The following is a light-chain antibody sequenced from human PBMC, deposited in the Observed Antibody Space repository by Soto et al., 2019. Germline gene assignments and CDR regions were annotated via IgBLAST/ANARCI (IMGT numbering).Light chain of an antibody. CDR1: QSITTF. V-gene: IGKV1-39*01. CDR2: AAS. Sequence: DIQMTQSPPSLSASVGDRVTITCRASQSITTFLNWYKQTPGEAPQLLIFAASSLQTGVSSRFSGSGSGTEFTLTISSLLCEDYATYFCQQSSTTPYTFGPGTKLQVK. CDR3: QQSSTTPYT. J-gene: IGKJ2*01.